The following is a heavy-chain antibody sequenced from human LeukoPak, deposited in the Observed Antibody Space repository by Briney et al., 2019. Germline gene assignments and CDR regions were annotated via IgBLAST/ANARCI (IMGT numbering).Heavy chain of an antibody. CDR1: GFTFSSYA. Sequence: GGSLRLSCAASGFTFSSYAMSWVRQAPGRGLEWVSAISGSGGSTFYADSVKGRFTISRDNSKTTLYLQMNSLRAEDTAVYYCAKLTNADYSSANAFDYWGQGTLAIVSS. CDR2: ISGSGGST. CDR3: AKLTNADYSSANAFDY. D-gene: IGHD4-11*01. V-gene: IGHV3-23*01. J-gene: IGHJ4*02.